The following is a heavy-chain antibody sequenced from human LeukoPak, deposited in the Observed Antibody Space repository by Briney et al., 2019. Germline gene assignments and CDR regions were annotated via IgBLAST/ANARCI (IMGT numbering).Heavy chain of an antibody. D-gene: IGHD3-22*01. V-gene: IGHV3-30*18. J-gene: IGHJ4*02. CDR1: GFTFSSYG. Sequence: PGGSLRLSCAASGFTFSSYGMHWVRQAPGKGLEWAAVISYDGSKKYYADSVKGRFTISRDSSKNTLYLQIDSLRAEDTAVYYCAKRMVSDYDSSVFASPPSSWGQGTLVTVSS. CDR2: ISYDGSKK. CDR3: AKRMVSDYDSSVFASPPSS.